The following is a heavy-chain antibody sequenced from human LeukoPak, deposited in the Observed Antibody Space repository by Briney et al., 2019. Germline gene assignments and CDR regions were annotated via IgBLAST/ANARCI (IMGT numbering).Heavy chain of an antibody. CDR3: ARAGGGWSFDY. D-gene: IGHD6-19*01. CDR1: GASISTYY. V-gene: IGHV4-59*01. CDR2: LFFGGST. J-gene: IGHJ4*02. Sequence: SEALSLTCTVSGASISTYYWSWIRQPPGKGLEWIGYLFFGGSTNYNPSLKSRVTISSDTSKNQLSLKLTSVTAADTAVYYCARAGGGWSFDYLGQGTLVTVSS.